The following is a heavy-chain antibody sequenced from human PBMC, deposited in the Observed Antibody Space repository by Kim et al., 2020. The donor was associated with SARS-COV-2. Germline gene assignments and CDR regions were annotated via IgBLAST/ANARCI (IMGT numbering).Heavy chain of an antibody. D-gene: IGHD2-2*01. J-gene: IGHJ6*02. CDR2: ISNDGTKE. CDR3: AKEGPDPNYYFYYGMDV. V-gene: IGHV3-30*18. Sequence: GGSLRLSCLGSGFSVYGIHWVRQAPGRGLEWVAVISNDGTKEYYADSVKGRFTISRDTSTDMVYLQMNTLRLGDTGVYYCAKEGPDPNYYFYYGMDVWGQGTTVTVSS. CDR1: GFSVYG.